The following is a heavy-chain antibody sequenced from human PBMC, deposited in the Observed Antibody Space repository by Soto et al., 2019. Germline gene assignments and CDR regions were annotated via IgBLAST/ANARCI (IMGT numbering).Heavy chain of an antibody. CDR3: ARSRITGSTRTFDY. Sequence: GESLKISCKGSGYSFTNYWIGWVRQMPGKGLEWMGIIYPGDSDTRYSPSFQGQVTISADKSISTAYLQWRSLKASDSAMYYCARSRITGSTRTFDYWGQETLVTVSS. J-gene: IGHJ4*02. D-gene: IGHD1-20*01. CDR2: IYPGDSDT. CDR1: GYSFTNYW. V-gene: IGHV5-51*01.